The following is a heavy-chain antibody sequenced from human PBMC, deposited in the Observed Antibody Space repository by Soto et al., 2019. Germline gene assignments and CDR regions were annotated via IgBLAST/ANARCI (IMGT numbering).Heavy chain of an antibody. CDR2: ISAYNGNT. CDR3: ASYDSSGYDAFDI. V-gene: IGHV1-18*01. J-gene: IGHJ3*02. D-gene: IGHD3-22*01. Sequence: AASVKGSCKASGYTFTSYGISWVGQAPGQGLEWMGWISAYNGNTNYAQKLQGRVTMTTDTSTSTAYMELRSLRSDDTAVYYCASYDSSGYDAFDIWGQGTMVTVSS. CDR1: GYTFTSYG.